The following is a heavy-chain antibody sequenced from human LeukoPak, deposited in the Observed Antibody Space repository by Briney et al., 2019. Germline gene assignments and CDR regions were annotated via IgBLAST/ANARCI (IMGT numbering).Heavy chain of an antibody. V-gene: IGHV3-30*04. Sequence: PGGSLRLSCAASGFTFRSYAMYWVRQAPGKGLEWVAVISYDGRNKYYADSVKGRFTISRDNSKNTLYLQMNSLRAEDTAVYYCARVRAPYYYGSGSYYVFDYWGQGTLVTVSS. CDR1: GFTFRSYA. J-gene: IGHJ4*02. CDR2: ISYDGRNK. D-gene: IGHD3-10*01. CDR3: ARVRAPYYYGSGSYYVFDY.